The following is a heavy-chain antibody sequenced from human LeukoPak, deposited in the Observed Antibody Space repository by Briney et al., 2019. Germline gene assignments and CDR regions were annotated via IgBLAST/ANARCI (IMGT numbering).Heavy chain of an antibody. Sequence: GGSLRLSCAASGFTVSSNYMSWVRQAPGKGLEWVSVIYSGGSTYYADSVKGRFTISRDNSKNTLYLQMNSLRAEDTAVYYRARFILGGYSYGDDAFDIWGQGTMVTVSS. D-gene: IGHD5-18*01. CDR3: ARFILGGYSYGDDAFDI. J-gene: IGHJ3*02. CDR1: GFTVSSNY. V-gene: IGHV3-66*02. CDR2: IYSGGST.